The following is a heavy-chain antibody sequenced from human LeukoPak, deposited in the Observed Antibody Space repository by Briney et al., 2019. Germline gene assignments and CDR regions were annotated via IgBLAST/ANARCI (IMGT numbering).Heavy chain of an antibody. Sequence: PGGSLRLSCAASGFTFSSYAMSWVRQAPGKGLEWVSAISGSGGSTYYADSVKGRFTISRDNSKNTLYLQMNSLRAEDTAVYYCAKTPEEYSSSSGRGDWFDPWGQGTLVTVSS. CDR3: AKTPEEYSSSSGRGDWFDP. J-gene: IGHJ5*02. V-gene: IGHV3-23*01. CDR1: GFTFSSYA. D-gene: IGHD6-6*01. CDR2: ISGSGGST.